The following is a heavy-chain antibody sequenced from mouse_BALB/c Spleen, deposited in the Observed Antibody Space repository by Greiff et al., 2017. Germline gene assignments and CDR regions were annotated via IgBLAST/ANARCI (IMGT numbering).Heavy chain of an antibody. J-gene: IGHJ4*01. CDR1: GFSLTSYG. CDR2: IWSGGST. Sequence: VQLQESGPGLVQPSQSLSITCTVSGFSLTSYGVHWVRQSPGKGLEWLGVIWSGGSTDYNAAFISRLSISKDNSKSQVFFKMNSLQANDTAIYYFSRPYYGNRYYAMDYWGQGTSVTVSS. CDR3: SRPYYGNRYYAMDY. V-gene: IGHV2-2*02. D-gene: IGHD2-1*01.